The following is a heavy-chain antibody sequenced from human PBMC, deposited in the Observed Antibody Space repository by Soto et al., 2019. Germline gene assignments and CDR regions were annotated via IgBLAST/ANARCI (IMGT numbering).Heavy chain of an antibody. V-gene: IGHV1-18*01. J-gene: IGHJ6*02. D-gene: IGHD3-16*01. CDR1: GYIFVNYG. Sequence: QVQLVQSGDEVRKPGSSVKVSCKASGYIFVNYGIAWVRXXPXXXXXXMGWISPYSGNTHYASKVQGRLTMTTDTSTSTAYMDLGSXTSDDTAVXYCAMVDNYVTPTPQDVWGQGTTVTVSS. CDR3: AMVDNYVTPTPQDV. CDR2: ISPYSGNT.